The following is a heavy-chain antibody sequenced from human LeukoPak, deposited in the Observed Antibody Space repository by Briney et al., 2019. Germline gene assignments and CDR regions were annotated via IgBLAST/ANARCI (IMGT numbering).Heavy chain of an antibody. CDR1: GLTFTDAW. J-gene: IGHJ3*02. CDR2: VRSKTDGETT. CDR3: ARRFTMVRGVIIDDFAFDI. Sequence: GGSLRLSCAVSGLTFTDAWMSWVRQAPGKGLEWVGRVRSKTDGETTDYGAPVKGRFTISRDNSKNTLYLQMNSLRAEDTAVYYCARRFTMVRGVIIDDFAFDIWGQGTMVTVSS. D-gene: IGHD3-10*01. V-gene: IGHV3-15*01.